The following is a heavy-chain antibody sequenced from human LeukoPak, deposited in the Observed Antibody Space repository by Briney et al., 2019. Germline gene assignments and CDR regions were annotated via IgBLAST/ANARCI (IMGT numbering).Heavy chain of an antibody. CDR2: INHSGNT. Sequence: DVSGGSYGCCYWRWMHQPPRKGLEWIGEINHSGNTNYNPSLKSRVTISGDTSKNQFSLKLSSVTAADTAVYYCETSSSATIDYFYDYIDVWGKGTTVTVSS. V-gene: IGHV4-34*01. CDR1: GGSYGCCY. J-gene: IGHJ6*03. D-gene: IGHD2-15*01. CDR3: ETSSSATIDYFYDYIDV.